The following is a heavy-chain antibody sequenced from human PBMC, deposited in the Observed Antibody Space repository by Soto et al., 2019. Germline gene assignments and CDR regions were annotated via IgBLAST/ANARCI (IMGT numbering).Heavy chain of an antibody. CDR3: ARIEMASIK. Sequence: LSLPCSVSGASIRSGGYYWSWLRQSPGKGLEWIGHIYYTGSTFYSPSLKSRLTISLDTSKNQFSLDLRSVTAADKAMYYCARIEMASIKWGRGTLVTVYS. V-gene: IGHV4-31*03. CDR2: IYYTGST. J-gene: IGHJ4*02. CDR1: GASIRSGGYY.